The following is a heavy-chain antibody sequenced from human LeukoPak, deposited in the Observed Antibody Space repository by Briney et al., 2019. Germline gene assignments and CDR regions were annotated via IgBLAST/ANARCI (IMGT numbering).Heavy chain of an antibody. CDR3: ARRYTASPGERFDY. CDR1: GGSISNYY. D-gene: IGHD2-2*02. J-gene: IGHJ4*02. Sequence: PSETLSLTCTVSGGSISNYYWTWIRQPPGKGLEWIGYIYSSGNTNYNPSLNSRVTISLDTSRNQFSLMLRSLNAADTAVYYCARRYTASPGERFDYWGQGTLVTVSS. V-gene: IGHV4-59*08. CDR2: IYSSGNT.